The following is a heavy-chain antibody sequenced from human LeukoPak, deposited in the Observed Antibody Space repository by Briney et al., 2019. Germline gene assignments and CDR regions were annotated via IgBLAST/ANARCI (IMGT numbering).Heavy chain of an antibody. Sequence: PGRSLRLSYAASGFTFSSYGMHWVRQAPGKGLEWVAFIRYDGSKKYYADSVKGRFTISRDNSKNTLYLQMNSLRAEDTAVYYCANARSSSWSFDAFDIWGQGTMVTVSS. V-gene: IGHV3-30*02. D-gene: IGHD6-13*01. CDR2: IRYDGSKK. J-gene: IGHJ3*02. CDR1: GFTFSSYG. CDR3: ANARSSSWSFDAFDI.